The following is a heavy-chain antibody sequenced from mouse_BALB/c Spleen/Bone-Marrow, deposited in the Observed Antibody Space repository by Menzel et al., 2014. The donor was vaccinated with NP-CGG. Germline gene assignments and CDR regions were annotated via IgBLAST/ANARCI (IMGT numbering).Heavy chain of an antibody. CDR2: IFPGIGTT. Sequence: QVQLQQSGAELVKPGASVKLYCKPSGYTFTNYWIQWVKPRPGQGLGWIGEIFPGIGTTYYSEKFKGKATLTIDTSSSTAYMQPSSLTSEDSAVYFCARGGNYGYWGQGTTLTVSS. CDR3: ARGGNYGY. V-gene: IGHV1S132*01. D-gene: IGHD2-1*01. CDR1: GYTFTNYW. J-gene: IGHJ2*01.